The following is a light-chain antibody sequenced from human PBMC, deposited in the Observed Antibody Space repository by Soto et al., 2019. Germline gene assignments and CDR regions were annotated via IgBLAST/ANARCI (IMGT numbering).Light chain of an antibody. Sequence: DIVMTQSPDSLAVSLGERATINCKSSQSVLDSSTNMNYLAWYQQKPGQPPKLLISWASTRQSGVPDRFSGSGSGTDFTLTISSLQHEDVAVYYCQQYYATPPLFGQGTKVAIK. CDR2: WAS. CDR3: QQYYATPPL. CDR1: QSVLDSSTNMNY. J-gene: IGKJ1*01. V-gene: IGKV4-1*01.